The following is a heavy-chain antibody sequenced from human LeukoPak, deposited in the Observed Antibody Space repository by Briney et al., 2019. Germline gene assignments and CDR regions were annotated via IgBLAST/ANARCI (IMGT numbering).Heavy chain of an antibody. CDR3: ARAVLYSGSYFAY. CDR1: GGSISSSSYD. D-gene: IGHD1-26*01. Sequence: ASETLSLTCTVAGGSISSSSYDWGWIRQPPGKGLEWIGSVDFGGSTQYNPCRKTRATISVATSNNQFSLTLRSVTAADTAVDYCARAVLYSGSYFAYRGQGTPVTASS. CDR2: VDFGGST. V-gene: IGHV4-39*07. J-gene: IGHJ4*02.